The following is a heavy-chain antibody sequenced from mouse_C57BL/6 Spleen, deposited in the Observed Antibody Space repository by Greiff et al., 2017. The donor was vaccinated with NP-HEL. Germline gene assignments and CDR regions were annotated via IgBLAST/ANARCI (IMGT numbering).Heavy chain of an antibody. Sequence: QVQLQQPGTELVKPGASVKLSCKASGYTFTSYWMHWVKQRPGQGLEWIGNINPSNGGTNYNEKFKSKATLTVDKSSSTAYMQLSSLTSEDSAVYYCARPPITTVVAHWYFDVWGTGTTVTVSS. V-gene: IGHV1-53*01. CDR1: GYTFTSYW. D-gene: IGHD1-1*01. CDR2: INPSNGGT. J-gene: IGHJ1*03. CDR3: ARPPITTVVAHWYFDV.